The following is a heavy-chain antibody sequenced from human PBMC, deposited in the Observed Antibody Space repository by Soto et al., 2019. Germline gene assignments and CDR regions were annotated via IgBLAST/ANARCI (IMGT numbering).Heavy chain of an antibody. V-gene: IGHV4-34*01. CDR3: AGGYYGSGSYSVWFDP. Sequence: QVQLQQWGAGLLKPSETLSLTCAVYGGSFSGYYWSWIRQPPGKGLEWIGEINHSGSTNYNPSLKSRVTMSVDASKNQFSLQLISVTASDTAVYYCAGGYYGSGSYSVWFDPWGQGTLVTVSS. CDR2: INHSGST. CDR1: GGSFSGYY. D-gene: IGHD3-10*01. J-gene: IGHJ5*02.